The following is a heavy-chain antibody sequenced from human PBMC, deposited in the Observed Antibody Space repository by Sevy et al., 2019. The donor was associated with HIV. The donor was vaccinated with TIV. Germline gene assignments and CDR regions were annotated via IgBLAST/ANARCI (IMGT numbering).Heavy chain of an antibody. Sequence: GGSLRLSCAASGFTFSSYSMNWVRQAPGKGLEWVSSISSSSSYIYYSDSVKGRFTISRDNAKNSLYLQMNSLRAEDSAVYYCARVVAVAGCDAIDIWGQGTMVTVSS. J-gene: IGHJ3*02. V-gene: IGHV3-21*01. CDR3: ARVVAVAGCDAIDI. D-gene: IGHD6-19*01. CDR1: GFTFSSYS. CDR2: ISSSSSYI.